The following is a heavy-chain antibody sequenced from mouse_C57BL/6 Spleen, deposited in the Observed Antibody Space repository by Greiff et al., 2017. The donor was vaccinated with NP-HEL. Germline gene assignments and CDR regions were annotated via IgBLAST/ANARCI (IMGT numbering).Heavy chain of an antibody. Sequence: EVKLQESGGGLVKPGGSLKLSCAASGFTFSDYGMHWVRQAPEKGLEWVAYISSGSSTIYYADTVKGRFTISRDNAKNTLFLQMTSLRSEDTAIYYSAKALYYGSSYDYFDYWGQGTTLTVSS. D-gene: IGHD1-1*01. CDR1: GFTFSDYG. CDR3: AKALYYGSSYDYFDY. J-gene: IGHJ2*01. CDR2: ISSGSSTI. V-gene: IGHV5-17*01.